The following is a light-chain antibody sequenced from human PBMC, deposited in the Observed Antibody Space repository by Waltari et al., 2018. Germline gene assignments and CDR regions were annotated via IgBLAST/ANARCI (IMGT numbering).Light chain of an antibody. CDR1: QTIYNS. V-gene: IGKV1-39*01. Sequence: DIQMTQSPSPLSASVVDRVTITCRASQTIYNSLNWYQQKPGKAPKLLIYETSTLQSGVPYRFSGSGSGIDFTLNISRVQAEDFGTYYCQQSYTLPYTFGQGTKLEI. CDR2: ETS. CDR3: QQSYTLPYT. J-gene: IGKJ2*01.